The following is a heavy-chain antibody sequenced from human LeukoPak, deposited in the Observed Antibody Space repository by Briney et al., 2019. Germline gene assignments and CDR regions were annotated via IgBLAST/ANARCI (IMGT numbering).Heavy chain of an antibody. J-gene: IGHJ4*02. CDR1: GFTFSSYA. V-gene: IGHV3-23*03. D-gene: IGHD3-22*01. CDR3: ARESSSGFYYYFDY. Sequence: GGSLRLSCAASGFTFSSYAMNWVRQAPGKGLEWVSVIYGDGSAYYADSVKGRFTISRDNSKNTLYLQMNSLRVEDTAIYYCARESSSGFYYYFDYWGQGTLVTVSS. CDR2: IYGDGSA.